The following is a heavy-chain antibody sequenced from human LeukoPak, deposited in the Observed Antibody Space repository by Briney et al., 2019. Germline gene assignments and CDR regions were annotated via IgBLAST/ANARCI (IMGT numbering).Heavy chain of an antibody. CDR2: THYSGNT. Sequence: SETLSLTCVVSGDSVSSTNYYWGWIRQPPGKGLEWIGTTHYSGNTYYNPSLKSRVTISLDTSKNQFSLRLNSVTAADTAVYYCAREHEYCSSTSCYTYWGQGTLVTVSS. D-gene: IGHD2-2*02. J-gene: IGHJ4*02. CDR3: AREHEYCSSTSCYTY. V-gene: IGHV4-39*07. CDR1: GDSVSSTNYY.